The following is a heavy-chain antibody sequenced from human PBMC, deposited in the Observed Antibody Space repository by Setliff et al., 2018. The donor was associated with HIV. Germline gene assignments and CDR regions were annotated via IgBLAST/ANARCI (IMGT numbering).Heavy chain of an antibody. Sequence: ASVKVSCKASGYTFTSYDINWVRQATGQGLEWMGRINPNNGNTNYAQKLQGRVTVTTDTSTSTSYMEVRSLRSDDTAVYYCARDLARSSNWYGTLFYVYWGQGTLVTVSS. V-gene: IGHV1-18*01. D-gene: IGHD6-13*01. CDR3: ARDLARSSNWYGTLFYVY. CDR2: INPNNGNT. CDR1: GYTFTSYD. J-gene: IGHJ4*02.